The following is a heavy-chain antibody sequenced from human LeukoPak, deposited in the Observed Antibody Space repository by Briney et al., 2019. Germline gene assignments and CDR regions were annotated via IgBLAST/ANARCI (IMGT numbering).Heavy chain of an antibody. CDR3: AKDLRPSWYYFDY. Sequence: PGGSLRLSCAASGFTFSSYAMIWVRQAPGKGLEWVSAISGSGGSTYYADSVKGRFTISRDNSKNTLYLQMNSLRAEDTAVYYCAKDLRPSWYYFDYSGQGTLVTVSP. J-gene: IGHJ4*02. CDR1: GFTFSSYA. V-gene: IGHV3-23*01. D-gene: IGHD2-15*01. CDR2: ISGSGGST.